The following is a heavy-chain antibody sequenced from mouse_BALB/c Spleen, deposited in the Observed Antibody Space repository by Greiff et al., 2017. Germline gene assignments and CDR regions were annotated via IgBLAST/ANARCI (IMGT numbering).Heavy chain of an antibody. V-gene: IGHV5-9-4*01. CDR3: ARKRGGYAMDY. Sequence: EVMLVESGGGLVKPGGSLKLSCAASGFTFSSYAMSWVRQSPEKRLEWVAEISSGGSYTYYPDTVTGRFTISRDNAKNTLYLEMSSLRSEDTAMYYCARKRGGYAMDYWGQGTSVTVSS. J-gene: IGHJ4*01. CDR2: ISSGGSYT. CDR1: GFTFSSYA.